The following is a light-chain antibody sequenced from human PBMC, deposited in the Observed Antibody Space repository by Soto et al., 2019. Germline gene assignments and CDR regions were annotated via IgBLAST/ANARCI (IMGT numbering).Light chain of an antibody. Sequence: EIVMTQSPATLSVSPGETATLSCRASQSVSSYLAWYQQKPGQAPRLLIYGASTRATRIPARFSGSGSGTEFTLTISGLQSEDFAVYSCQQYNDWPLFTFGQGTRLEIK. CDR2: GAS. CDR1: QSVSSY. V-gene: IGKV3-15*01. CDR3: QQYNDWPLFT. J-gene: IGKJ5*01.